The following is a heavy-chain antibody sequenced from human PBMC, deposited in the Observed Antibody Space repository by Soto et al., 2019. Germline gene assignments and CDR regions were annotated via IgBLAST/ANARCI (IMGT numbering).Heavy chain of an antibody. V-gene: IGHV4-59*01. D-gene: IGHD3-22*01. CDR1: GGSINNYY. CDR2: IFHSGST. J-gene: IGHJ4*02. Sequence: LSLTCTISGGSINNYYWSWIRQPPGKGLEWIGYIFHSGSTNYNPSLNSRVTISLDTSKKQFSLKLTSVTAADTAIFYCARGYYDSSGYFYGFDYWGQGTLVTVSS. CDR3: ARGYYDSSGYFYGFDY.